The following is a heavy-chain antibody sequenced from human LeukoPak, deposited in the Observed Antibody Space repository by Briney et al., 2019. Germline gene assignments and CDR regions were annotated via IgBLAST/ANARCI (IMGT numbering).Heavy chain of an antibody. CDR2: IYYSGST. D-gene: IGHD6-13*01. CDR1: GGSISSYY. CDR3: ARDRPAAGYYYYMDV. J-gene: IGHJ6*03. V-gene: IGHV4-59*12. Sequence: SETLSLTCTVSGGSISSYYWSWIRQPPGKGLEWIGYIYYSGSTNYNPSLKSRVTISVDTSKNQFSLKLSSVTAADTAVYYCARDRPAAGYYYYMDVWGKGTTVTVSS.